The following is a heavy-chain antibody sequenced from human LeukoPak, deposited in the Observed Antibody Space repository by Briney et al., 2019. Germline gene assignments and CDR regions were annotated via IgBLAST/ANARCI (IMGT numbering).Heavy chain of an antibody. Sequence: GGSLRLSCTASGFTFSSYSMTWVRQAPGKGLEWVANIKHDGSEQYYVDSVGGRVTISRDNAKNSVHLQMNNLRVEDTAVYFCARHNWYQFDYWGQGTLVTASS. CDR1: GFTFSSYS. J-gene: IGHJ4*02. CDR2: IKHDGSEQ. V-gene: IGHV3-7*01. CDR3: ARHNWYQFDY. D-gene: IGHD1-1*01.